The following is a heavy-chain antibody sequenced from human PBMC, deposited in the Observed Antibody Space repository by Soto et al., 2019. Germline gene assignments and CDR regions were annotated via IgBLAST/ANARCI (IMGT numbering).Heavy chain of an antibody. CDR1: GFTFRTYA. D-gene: IGHD3-22*01. CDR2: ISYDGSNK. J-gene: IGHJ4*02. Sequence: QVQLVESGGGVVQPGRSLRLSCAAYGFTFRTYAMHWVRQAPGKGLEWVAVISYDGSNKKYADSVKGRFTISRDNSKSTLDLQMDSLRPEDTALYYCARAHYYDSSGYYSPSGYYFDDWGQGTLVTVSS. V-gene: IGHV3-30-3*01. CDR3: ARAHYYDSSGYYSPSGYYFDD.